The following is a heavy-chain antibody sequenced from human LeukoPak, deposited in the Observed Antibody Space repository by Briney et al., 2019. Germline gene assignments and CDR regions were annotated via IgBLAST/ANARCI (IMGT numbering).Heavy chain of an antibody. CDR2: LSTRGNT. V-gene: IGHV4-61*02. J-gene: IGHJ5*02. D-gene: IGHD2-8*01. CDR3: TRALCINGVCEWFDP. Sequence: SETLSLTCSVSGASVSSGNYFWTWIRQPTGKRLEWIGRLSTRGNTNYNPSLESRVTISGDTSKNQFSLQLRSVTAADTAVYYCTRALCINGVCEWFDPWGQGTLVTVSS. CDR1: GASVSSGNYF.